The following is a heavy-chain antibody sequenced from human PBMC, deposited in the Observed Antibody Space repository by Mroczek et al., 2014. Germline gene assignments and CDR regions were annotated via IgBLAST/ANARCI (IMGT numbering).Heavy chain of an antibody. V-gene: IGHV4-61*02. D-gene: IGHD6-19*01. Sequence: QVQLQESGPGLVKPSQTLSLTCTVSGGSISSGSYYWSWIRQPAGKGLEWIGRIYTSGSTNYNPSLKSRVTMSVDTSKNQFSLKLSSVTAADTAVYYCARLPLAVAGQYYFDYWGQGTLVTVSS. CDR3: ARLPLAVAGQYYFDY. CDR1: GGSISSGSYY. J-gene: IGHJ4*02. CDR2: IYTSGST.